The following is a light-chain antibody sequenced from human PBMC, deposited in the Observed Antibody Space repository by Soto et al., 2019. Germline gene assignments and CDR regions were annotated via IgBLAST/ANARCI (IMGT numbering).Light chain of an antibody. V-gene: IGKV1-33*01. CDR1: QDISNY. CDR2: DAS. Sequence: DIQMTQSPSSLSASVGDRVTITCQASQDISNYLNRYQQKPGKAPKLLIYDASNWETGVPSRFSGSGSGTDFTFTISSLQPEDIATYYCQQYDNLPRTFGQGTKLEIK. CDR3: QQYDNLPRT. J-gene: IGKJ2*01.